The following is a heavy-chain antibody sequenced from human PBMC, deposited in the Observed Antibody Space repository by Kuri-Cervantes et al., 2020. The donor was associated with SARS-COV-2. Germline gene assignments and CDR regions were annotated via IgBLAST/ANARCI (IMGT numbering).Heavy chain of an antibody. V-gene: IGHV1-69*04. D-gene: IGHD6-13*01. Sequence: SVKVSCKASGYTFTSYAMNWVRQAPGQGLEWMGRIIPILGIANYAQKFQGRVTITADKSTSTAYMELSSLRSEDTAVYYCARTRGIAAAYYFDYWGQGTLVTVS. J-gene: IGHJ4*02. CDR1: GYTFTSYA. CDR3: ARTRGIAAAYYFDY. CDR2: IIPILGIA.